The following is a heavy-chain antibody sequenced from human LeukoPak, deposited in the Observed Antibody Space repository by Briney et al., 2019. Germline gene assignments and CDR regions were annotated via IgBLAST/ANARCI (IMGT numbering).Heavy chain of an antibody. CDR1: GYTFTDYY. V-gene: IGHV1-2*06. CDR3: ARVAIYYYDSSTAGRLEDY. J-gene: IGHJ4*02. CDR2: INPNSGGT. D-gene: IGHD3-22*01. Sequence: GASVKVSCKASGYTFTDYYMHWVRQAPGQGLEWMGRINPNSGGTNYAQKFQGRVTMTRDTSISTAYMELSRLRSDDTAVYYCARVAIYYYDSSTAGRLEDYWGQGTLVTVSS.